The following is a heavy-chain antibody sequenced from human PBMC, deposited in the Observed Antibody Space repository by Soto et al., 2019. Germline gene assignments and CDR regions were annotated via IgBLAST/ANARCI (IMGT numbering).Heavy chain of an antibody. J-gene: IGHJ3*02. V-gene: IGHV1-3*01. CDR2: INAGNGNT. CDR3: ARDRPGTRYFDWLPDAFDI. CDR1: GYTFTSYA. Sequence: ASVKVSCKASGYTFTSYAMHWVRQAPGQRLEWMGWINAGNGNTKYSQKFQGRVTITRDTSASTAYMELSSLRSEDTAVYYCARDRPGTRYFDWLPDAFDIWGQGTMVTVSS. D-gene: IGHD3-9*01.